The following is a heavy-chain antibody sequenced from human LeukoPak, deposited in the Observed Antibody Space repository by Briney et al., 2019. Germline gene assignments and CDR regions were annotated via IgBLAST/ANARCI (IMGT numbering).Heavy chain of an antibody. CDR2: ISGSGGST. CDR1: GFTFSSYA. D-gene: IGHD4-23*01. CDR3: AKDPYRSDYGGNSLDY. Sequence: PGGSLRLSCAASGFTFSSYAMSWVRQAPGKGLEWVSAISGSGGSTYYADSVKGRFTISRDNSKNTLYLQMNSLRAEDTAVYYCAKDPYRSDYGGNSLDYWGQGTLVTVSS. J-gene: IGHJ4*02. V-gene: IGHV3-23*01.